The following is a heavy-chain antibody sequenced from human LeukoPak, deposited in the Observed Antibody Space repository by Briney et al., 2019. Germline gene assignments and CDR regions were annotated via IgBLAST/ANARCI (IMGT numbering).Heavy chain of an antibody. D-gene: IGHD5-12*01. J-gene: IGHJ4*02. CDR3: ARLTGYDWESSYDY. V-gene: IGHV4-59*01. CDR1: GGSISSYY. Sequence: SETLSLTCTASGGSISSYYWSWVRQPPGKGLEWIGYIYYSGSTNYNPSLKSRVTISVDTSKNQFSLKLSSVTAADTAVYYCARLTGYDWESSYDYWGQGTLVTVSS. CDR2: IYYSGST.